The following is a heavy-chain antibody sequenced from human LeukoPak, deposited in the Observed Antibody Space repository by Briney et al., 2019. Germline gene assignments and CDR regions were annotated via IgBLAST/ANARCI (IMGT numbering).Heavy chain of an antibody. J-gene: IGHJ4*02. D-gene: IGHD2-2*01. CDR3: ARDTPYCSSTSCYPSHFDY. V-gene: IGHV1-46*01. CDR1: GYTFTSYY. CDR2: INPSGGST. Sequence: GASVKVSCKASGYTFTSYYMHWVRQAPGQGLEWMGIINPSGGSTSYAQKFQGRVTMTRDTSTSTVYMELSSLRSEDTAGYYCARDTPYCSSTSCYPSHFDYWGQGTLVTVSS.